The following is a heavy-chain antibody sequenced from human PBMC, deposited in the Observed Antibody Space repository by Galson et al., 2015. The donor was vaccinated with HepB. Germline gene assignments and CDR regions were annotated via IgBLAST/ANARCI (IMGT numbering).Heavy chain of an antibody. J-gene: IGHJ6*02. CDR2: ITPMFGTA. CDR1: GDTFSSHT. D-gene: IGHD6-19*01. V-gene: IGHV1-69*13. Sequence: SVKVSCKASGDTFSSHTIDWVRQAPGQGPEWMGGITPMFGTANYAQKFQGRVTITADESTSTAYMELSSLRSEDTAVYYCARVRSNIAVAPWNYYGMDVWGQGTTVTASS. CDR3: ARVRSNIAVAPWNYYGMDV.